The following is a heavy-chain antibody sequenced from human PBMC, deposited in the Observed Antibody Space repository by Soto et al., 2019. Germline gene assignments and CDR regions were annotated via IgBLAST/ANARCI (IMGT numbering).Heavy chain of an antibody. V-gene: IGHV1-2*02. CDR3: ARSHSAYHYHAMDA. Sequence: ASVKVSCKTSRYIFTGYYMHWVRQAPGQGLEWMGWINPNSGDTDYAQRFKGRVSMTSDTSINTAYLELSRLRPGDTAVFFCARSHSAYHYHAMDAWGQGTTVTVSS. CDR1: RYIFTGYY. CDR2: INPNSGDT. J-gene: IGHJ6*02.